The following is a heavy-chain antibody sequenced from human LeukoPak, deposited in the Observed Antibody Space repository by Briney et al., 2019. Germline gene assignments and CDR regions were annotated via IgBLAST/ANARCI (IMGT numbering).Heavy chain of an antibody. CDR2: IHHSGST. J-gene: IGHJ4*01. CDR1: GYSISSGYY. Sequence: SETLSLTRAVSGYSISSGYYWGWIRQPPGKGLEWIGSIHHSGSTYYTPSLKSRLTVSVDTSKNQFSLKLSSVTAADTAIYYCGLSKLGIAVAGPIDYWGQGTLVTVSS. V-gene: IGHV4-38-2*01. D-gene: IGHD6-19*01. CDR3: GLSKLGIAVAGPIDY.